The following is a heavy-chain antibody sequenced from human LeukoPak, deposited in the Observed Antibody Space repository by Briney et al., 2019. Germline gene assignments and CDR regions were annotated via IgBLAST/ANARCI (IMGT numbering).Heavy chain of an antibody. CDR3: TRGSSYGLPHQF. Sequence: GASVKASCKASGYVFPGYYIYWVRQAPGQGLEWVGWINPKSGDSNYAQRFQGRVIMTRDTSTTTAYMEVSRLASDDTAVYYCTRGSSYGLPHQFWGQGTLVTVSS. CDR2: INPKSGDS. CDR1: GYVFPGYY. D-gene: IGHD5-18*01. V-gene: IGHV1-2*02. J-gene: IGHJ4*02.